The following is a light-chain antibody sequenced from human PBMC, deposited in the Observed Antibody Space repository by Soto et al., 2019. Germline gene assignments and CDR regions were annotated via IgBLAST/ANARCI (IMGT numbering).Light chain of an antibody. CDR2: GAS. V-gene: IGKV3-20*01. CDR1: RSVNNNY. CDR3: QQYGSSGT. J-gene: IGKJ1*01. Sequence: EIFLPPYPGTLPLSAGERAPLSCRASRSVNNNYLAWYQQKPGQAPRLLIYGASNRATGIPDRFSGSGSGTDFTLTISRLEPEDFAVYYCQQYGSSGTFGQGTKVDIK.